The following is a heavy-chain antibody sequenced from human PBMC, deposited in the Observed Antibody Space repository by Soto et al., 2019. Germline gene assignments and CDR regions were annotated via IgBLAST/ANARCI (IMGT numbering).Heavy chain of an antibody. CDR1: GGSIRSYY. J-gene: IGHJ3*02. CDR2: IYYSGST. V-gene: IGHV4-59*01. D-gene: IGHD6-19*01. Sequence: SETLALTCTFSGGSIRSYYWSWIRQPPGKGLEWIGYIYYSGSTNYNPSLKSRVTISVDTSKNQFSLKLSAVTAADTAVYYCARVDSSGWSYDAFDIWGQGTMVTVSS. CDR3: ARVDSSGWSYDAFDI.